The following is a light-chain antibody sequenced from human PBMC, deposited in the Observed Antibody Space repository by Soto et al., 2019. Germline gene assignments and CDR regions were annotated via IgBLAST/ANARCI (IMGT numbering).Light chain of an antibody. CDR3: SSYTSSSTVL. CDR1: SSDVGGYNY. V-gene: IGLV2-8*01. Sequence: QSALTQPPSASGSPGQSVTISCTGTSSDVGGYNYVSWYQQHPGKAPKVVIFEVTKRPSGVSSRFSGSKSGNTASLTVSGLQAEDEGHYYCSSYTSSSTVLFGGGTKLTVL. CDR2: EVT. J-gene: IGLJ2*01.